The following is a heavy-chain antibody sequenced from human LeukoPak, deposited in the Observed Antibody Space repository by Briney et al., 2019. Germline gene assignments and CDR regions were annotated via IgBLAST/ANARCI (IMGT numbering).Heavy chain of an antibody. J-gene: IGHJ4*02. V-gene: IGHV4-4*07. D-gene: IGHD5-18*01. CDR3: ARDVGGYNYGYSPDY. Sequence: SETLSLTCTVSGGSISSYYWSWIRQPAGKGLEWIGRIYTSGSTTYNSSLKSRVNMSVDTSKNQFSLKLRSVTAADTAVYYCARDVGGYNYGYSPDYWGQGTLVSVSS. CDR1: GGSISSYY. CDR2: IYTSGST.